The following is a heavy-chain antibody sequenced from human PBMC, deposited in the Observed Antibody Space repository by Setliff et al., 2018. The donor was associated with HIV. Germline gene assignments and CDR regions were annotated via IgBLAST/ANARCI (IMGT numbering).Heavy chain of an antibody. J-gene: IGHJ3*02. CDR3: AKDLDYDYVWGSYRYTEHAFDI. D-gene: IGHD3-16*02. V-gene: IGHV3-23*01. CDR1: GFTFSSYA. Sequence: SCAASGFTFSSYAMSWVRQAPGKGLEWVSAISGSGGSTYYADSVKGRFTISRDNSKNTLYLQMNSLRAEDTAVYYCAKDLDYDYVWGSYRYTEHAFDIWGQGTMVTVSS. CDR2: ISGSGGST.